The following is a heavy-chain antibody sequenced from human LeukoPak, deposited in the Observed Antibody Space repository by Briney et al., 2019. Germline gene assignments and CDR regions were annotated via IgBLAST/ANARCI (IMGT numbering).Heavy chain of an antibody. CDR2: IVVGSGNT. V-gene: IGHV1-58*01. D-gene: IGHD6-13*01. J-gene: IGHJ4*02. CDR3: AAAFSSWYGPFDY. Sequence: ASVKVSCKASGFTFTSSAVQWVRQARGQRLEWIGWIVVGSGNTNYAQKFQERVTITRDMSTSTAYMELSSLRSEDTAVYYCAAAFSSWYGPFDYWGQGTLVPSPQ. CDR1: GFTFTSSA.